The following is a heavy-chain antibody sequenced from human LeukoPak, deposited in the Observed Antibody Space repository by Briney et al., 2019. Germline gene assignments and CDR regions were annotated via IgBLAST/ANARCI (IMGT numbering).Heavy chain of an antibody. CDR1: GGSISSSSYY. CDR3: ARDPWKQFYFDY. CDR2: IYYSGST. Sequence: PSETLSLTCTVSGGSISSSSYYGGWIRQPPGKGLEWIGSIYYSGSTYYNPSLKSRVTISMDTSKNQFSLKLTSVTAADTAVYYCARDPWKQFYFDYWGQGTLVTVSS. J-gene: IGHJ4*02. D-gene: IGHD1-1*01. V-gene: IGHV4-39*07.